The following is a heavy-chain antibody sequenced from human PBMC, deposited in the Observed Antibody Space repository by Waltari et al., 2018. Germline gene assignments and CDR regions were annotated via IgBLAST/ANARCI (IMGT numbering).Heavy chain of an antibody. D-gene: IGHD6-13*01. V-gene: IGHV3-21*01. J-gene: IGHJ4*02. CDR2: ISSLSKYT. Sequence: EVRLVESGGGLVKPGGSLRLSCAASGFTFSSDGMNWVRQAPGKGLEWVSSISSLSKYTSYADSVKGRFTISRDNAKNSLYLQMNSLRAEDTAVYFCARDGISSTQSGYFDYWGQGVLVTVSS. CDR1: GFTFSSDG. CDR3: ARDGISSTQSGYFDY.